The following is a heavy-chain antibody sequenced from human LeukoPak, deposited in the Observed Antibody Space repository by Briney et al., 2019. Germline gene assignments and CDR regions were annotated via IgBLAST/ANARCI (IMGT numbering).Heavy chain of an antibody. CDR3: AKHQQIYGDSLMDV. CDR1: GFTFSSYA. V-gene: IGHV3-23*01. CDR2: ISGSGGRT. Sequence: GGSLRLSCAASGFTFSSYAMSWVRQAPGKGLEWVSTISGSGGRTYYTDSVKGRFTISRDDSKNTLFLQMNSLRAEDTAIYYCAKHQQIYGDSLMDVWGQGTTVTVSS. J-gene: IGHJ6*02. D-gene: IGHD4-17*01.